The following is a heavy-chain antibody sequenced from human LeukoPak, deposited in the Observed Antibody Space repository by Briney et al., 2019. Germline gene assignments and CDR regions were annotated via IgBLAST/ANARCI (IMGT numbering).Heavy chain of an antibody. V-gene: IGHV5-51*01. D-gene: IGHD6-6*01. CDR3: ARERSSQGYFDF. CDR1: GYSFTSYW. J-gene: IGHJ4*02. CDR2: VYPGDSDT. Sequence: GESLKISCKASGYSFTSYWIVWVRQTPGKGLEWMGIVYPGDSDTRYNPSFQGQVSISADKSISTAYLQWSSLKASDTAMYHCARERSSQGYFDFWGQGTLVTVSS.